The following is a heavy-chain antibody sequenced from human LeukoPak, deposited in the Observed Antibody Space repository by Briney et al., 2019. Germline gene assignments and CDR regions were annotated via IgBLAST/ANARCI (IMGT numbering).Heavy chain of an antibody. CDR1: GFSFSTYG. J-gene: IGHJ4*02. Sequence: GGSLRLSCAVSGFSFSTYGMHWVRQAPGKGLEWVAVIWYDGNNKYYADSVKGRFTISRDNSKNTLFLQMNSLRAEDSAVYYCARAPPYCSGGACYFDYWGQGTLVTVSS. CDR3: ARAPPYCSGGACYFDY. D-gene: IGHD2-15*01. V-gene: IGHV3-33*01. CDR2: IWYDGNNK.